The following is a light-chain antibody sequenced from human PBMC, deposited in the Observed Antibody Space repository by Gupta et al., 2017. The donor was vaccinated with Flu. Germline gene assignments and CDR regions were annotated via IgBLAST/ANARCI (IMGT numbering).Light chain of an antibody. V-gene: IGKV3-20*01. Sequence: EIVLTQSPGTLSLSPGERATLSCRASQSVRSDYLAWYQQKPGQAPRLLMYGAYYRATGIPDRFSGSGSGTDFTLTISRLEPEDSAVYYCQQYASSSWTFAQGTKVEFK. J-gene: IGKJ1*01. CDR2: GAY. CDR1: QSVRSDY. CDR3: QQYASSSWT.